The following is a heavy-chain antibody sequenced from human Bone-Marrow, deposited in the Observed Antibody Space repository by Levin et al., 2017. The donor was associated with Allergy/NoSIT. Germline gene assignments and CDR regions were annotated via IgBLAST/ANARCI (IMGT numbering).Heavy chain of an antibody. CDR3: SRDFVLYDNSGNSPRGC. D-gene: IGHD3-22*01. Sequence: GESLKISFTASGFTFGDYAMSWFRQAPGKGLEWVGFIRTKAYSETTEYVASVRGRFTISSDDSKSIVYLQMNSLKTEDTALYYCSRDFVLYDNSGNSPRGCWGQGTPVTVSP. J-gene: IGHJ4*02. CDR1: GFTFGDYA. CDR2: IRTKAYSETT. V-gene: IGHV3-49*03.